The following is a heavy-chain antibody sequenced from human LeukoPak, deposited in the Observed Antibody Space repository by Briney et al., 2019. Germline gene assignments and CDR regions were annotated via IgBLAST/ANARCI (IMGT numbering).Heavy chain of an antibody. Sequence: XISGSGGSTYYADSVKGRFTISRDNSKNTLYLQMNSLRAEDTAVYYCAKGMYSGSYYTFDYWGQGTLVTVSS. D-gene: IGHD1-26*01. V-gene: IGHV3-23*01. CDR3: AKGMYSGSYYTFDY. J-gene: IGHJ4*02. CDR2: ISGSGGST.